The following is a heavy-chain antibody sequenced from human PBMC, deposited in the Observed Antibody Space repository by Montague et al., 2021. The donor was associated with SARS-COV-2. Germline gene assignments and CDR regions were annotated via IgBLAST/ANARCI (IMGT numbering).Heavy chain of an antibody. Sequence: TLSLTCTLSGGSISSGGYYWSWIRQHPGKGLEWIGYIYYSGSTYYXPSLKSRVTISVDTSKNQFSLKLSSVTAADTAVYYCARDRGYFDWLFRSDYYYYGMDVWGQGTTVTVSS. V-gene: IGHV4-31*03. CDR3: ARDRGYFDWLFRSDYYYYGMDV. J-gene: IGHJ6*02. CDR2: IYYSGST. CDR1: GGSISSGGYY. D-gene: IGHD3-9*01.